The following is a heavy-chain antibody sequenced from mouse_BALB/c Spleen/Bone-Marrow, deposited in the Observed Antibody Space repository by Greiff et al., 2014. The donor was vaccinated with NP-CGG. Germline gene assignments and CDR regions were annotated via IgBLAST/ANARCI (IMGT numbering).Heavy chain of an antibody. V-gene: IGHV14-3*02. CDR1: GVNIKDTY. CDR3: AIYYYGSSGFAY. D-gene: IGHD1-1*01. Sequence: VQLQQSGAELVKPGASVKLSCTASGVNIKDTYMHWVKQRPEQGLEWIGRIDPANDNTKYDPKFQGKATITADTSSNTAYLQLSSLTSEDTAVYYCAIYYYGSSGFAYWGQGTLVTVSA. J-gene: IGHJ3*01. CDR2: IDPANDNT.